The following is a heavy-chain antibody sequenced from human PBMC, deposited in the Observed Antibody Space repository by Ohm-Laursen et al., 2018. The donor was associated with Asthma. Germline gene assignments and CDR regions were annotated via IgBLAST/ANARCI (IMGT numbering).Heavy chain of an antibody. V-gene: IGHV3-7*05. Sequence: SLRLSCAASGFTFRSYAMHWVRQAPGKGLEWVANIYPDGGEKYYVDSVDGRFTISRDNAKNSLYLQMNSLRAEDTAVYYCATNLPYEAENYWGQGTLVTVSS. CDR1: GFTFRSYA. CDR3: ATNLPYEAENY. CDR2: IYPDGGEK. D-gene: IGHD3-16*01. J-gene: IGHJ4*02.